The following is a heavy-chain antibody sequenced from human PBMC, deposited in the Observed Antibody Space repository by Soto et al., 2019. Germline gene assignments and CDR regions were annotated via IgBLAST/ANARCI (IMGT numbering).Heavy chain of an antibody. V-gene: IGHV4-31*03. CDR3: ARDGRYYDSSGYSSFDY. CDR1: GGSISSGGYY. D-gene: IGHD3-22*01. CDR2: IYYSGST. J-gene: IGHJ4*02. Sequence: SETLSLTCTVPGGSISSGGYYWSWIRQHPGKGLEWIGYIYYSGSTYYNPSLKSRVTISVDTSKNQFSLKLSSVTAADTAVYYCARDGRYYDSSGYSSFDYWGQGTRVTVSS.